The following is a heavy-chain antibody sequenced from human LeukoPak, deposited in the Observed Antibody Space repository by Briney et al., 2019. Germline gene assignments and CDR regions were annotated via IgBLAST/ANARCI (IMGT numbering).Heavy chain of an antibody. D-gene: IGHD1-1*01. CDR1: GYTFTGYY. CDR2: INPNSGGT. Sequence: ASVKVSCKASGYTFTGYYMHWVRQAPGQGLEWMGWINPNSGGTNYAQKFQDRVTMTRDTSISTAYMELSRLRSDDTAVYYCARGPAGTLPPFDYWGQGTLVTVSS. J-gene: IGHJ4*02. V-gene: IGHV1-2*02. CDR3: ARGPAGTLPPFDY.